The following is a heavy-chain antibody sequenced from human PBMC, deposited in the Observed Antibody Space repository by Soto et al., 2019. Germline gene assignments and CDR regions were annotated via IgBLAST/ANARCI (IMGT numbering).Heavy chain of an antibody. CDR1: GDSVSINSAA. J-gene: IGHJ5*02. Sequence: QTLSLTSAISGDSVSINSAAWNWIRQSPSRGLEWLGRTYYRSKWYNDYAVSVKSRITINPDTSKNQFSLQLNSVTPEDTAVYYCARVRYSSGWTTNNWFDPWGQGTLVTV. CDR2: TYYRSKWYN. V-gene: IGHV6-1*01. D-gene: IGHD6-19*01. CDR3: ARVRYSSGWTTNNWFDP.